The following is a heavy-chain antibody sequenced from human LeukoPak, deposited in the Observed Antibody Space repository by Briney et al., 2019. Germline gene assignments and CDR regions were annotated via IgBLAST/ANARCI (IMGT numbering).Heavy chain of an antibody. J-gene: IGHJ1*01. CDR2: INPSGGST. CDR1: GYSFSNYY. D-gene: IGHD6-19*01. CDR3: ARDYFPRWVADSEFFQH. Sequence: ASVKVSCRASGYSFSNYYMHWVRQAPGQGLEWMGLINPSGGSTSYAQKFQGRVTMTRDMSTSTVYMELGSLRSEDTAVHYCARDYFPRWVADSEFFQHWGQGTLVTVSS. V-gene: IGHV1-46*01.